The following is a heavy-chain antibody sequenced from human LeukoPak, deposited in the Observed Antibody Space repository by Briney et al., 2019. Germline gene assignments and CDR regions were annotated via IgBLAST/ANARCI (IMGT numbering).Heavy chain of an antibody. CDR1: GGSVSDYY. CDR3: ASRKLGNDY. J-gene: IGHJ4*02. D-gene: IGHD7-27*01. Sequence: SETLSLTCTISGGSVSDYYWSWIRQSPGKGLEWIGYIYHTGSTSYSPSLKSRVTISADTFQNQFSLKLSSVTAADTAVYYCASRKLGNDYWGQGTLVTVSS. V-gene: IGHV4-59*02. CDR2: IYHTGST.